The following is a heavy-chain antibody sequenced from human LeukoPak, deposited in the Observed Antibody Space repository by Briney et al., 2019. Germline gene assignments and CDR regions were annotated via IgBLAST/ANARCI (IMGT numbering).Heavy chain of an antibody. Sequence: ASVKVSCKASGYTFTGYCMHWVRQAPGQGLEWMGWINPNSGDTNLAQKFQGRVTMTRDTSISTAYMEVSRLTSDDTAVYFCARDGGLDYWGQGTLVSVSS. CDR2: INPNSGDT. V-gene: IGHV1-2*02. D-gene: IGHD2-15*01. CDR1: GYTFTGYC. CDR3: ARDGGLDY. J-gene: IGHJ4*02.